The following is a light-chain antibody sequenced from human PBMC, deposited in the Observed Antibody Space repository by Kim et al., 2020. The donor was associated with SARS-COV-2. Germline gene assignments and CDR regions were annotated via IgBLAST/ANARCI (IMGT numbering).Light chain of an antibody. J-gene: IGKJ4*01. V-gene: IGKV3-11*01. CDR3: QQRINWPLT. Sequence: PGERATLSCRASQSIRAYLAWYQQKPGQTPRLLIYDASNRATGIPARFSGSGSGTDFTLTISSLEPEDSAVYYCQQRINWPLTFGGGTKVDI. CDR2: DAS. CDR1: QSIRAY.